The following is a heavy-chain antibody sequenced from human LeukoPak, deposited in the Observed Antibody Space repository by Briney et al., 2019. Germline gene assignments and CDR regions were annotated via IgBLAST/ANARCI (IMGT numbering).Heavy chain of an antibody. V-gene: IGHV4-30-2*01. J-gene: IGHJ3*02. Sequence: QTLSLTCAVSGGSISSGGYSWSWIRQPPGKGLEWIGYIYHSGSAYYNPSLKSRVTISVDRSKNQFSLKLSSVTAADTAVYYCARVMNGDAFDIWGQGTMVTVSS. CDR3: ARVMNGDAFDI. D-gene: IGHD1-1*01. CDR2: IYHSGSA. CDR1: GGSISSGGYS.